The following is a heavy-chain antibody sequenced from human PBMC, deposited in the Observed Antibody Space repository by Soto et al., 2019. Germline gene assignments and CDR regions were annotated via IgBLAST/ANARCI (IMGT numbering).Heavy chain of an antibody. J-gene: IGHJ3*02. V-gene: IGHV4-61*01. CDR2: IYYSGST. D-gene: IGHD2-15*01. CDR1: GGSASSGSYY. Sequence: PSETLSLTCTVSGGSASSGSYYWSWIRQPPGKGLEWIGYIYYSGSTNYNPSLKSRVTISVDTSKNQFSLKLSSVTAADTAVYYCARGIGSKQAFDIWGQGTMVTVSS. CDR3: ARGIGSKQAFDI.